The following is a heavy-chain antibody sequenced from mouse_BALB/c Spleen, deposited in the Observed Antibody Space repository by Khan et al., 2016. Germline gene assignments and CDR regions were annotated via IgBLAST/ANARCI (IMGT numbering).Heavy chain of an antibody. V-gene: IGHV1-81*01. CDR1: GYTFNDYV. J-gene: IGHJ2*01. CDR2: LYPGRGDT. CDR3: ASDSATRDYLDY. D-gene: IGHD3-2*02. Sequence: QVQLQQSGPELVKPGASVKMSCKASGYTFNDYVITWVKQRTGQGLEWIGVLYPGRGDTYYNEKFKGQATLTADKSSNTAYMQRSSLTSEDSAVDCYASDSATRDYLDYWGQRTTLTVSS.